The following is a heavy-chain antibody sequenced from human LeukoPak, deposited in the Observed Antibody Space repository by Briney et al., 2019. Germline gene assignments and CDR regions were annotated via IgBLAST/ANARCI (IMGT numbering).Heavy chain of an antibody. D-gene: IGHD3-10*01. CDR1: GGSFSGYY. J-gene: IGHJ4*02. V-gene: IGHV4-34*01. Sequence: SETLFLTCAVYGGSFSGYYWSWIRQPPGKGLEWIGEINHSGSTNYYPSLKCRVTISVDTSKNQFSLKLSSVTAADTAVYYCARTRYYYNSRSYGAPYYFDYWGQGTLVTVSS. CDR3: ARTRYYYNSRSYGAPYYFDY. CDR2: INHSGST.